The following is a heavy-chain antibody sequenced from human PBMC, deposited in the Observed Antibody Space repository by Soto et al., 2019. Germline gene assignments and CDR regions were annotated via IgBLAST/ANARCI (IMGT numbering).Heavy chain of an antibody. Sequence: SETLSLTCSVSGDSISTVDYFWSWIRQPPGQALEYIGYIYKSATTYYNPSFESRVAISLDTSKSQFSLNVTSVTAADTAVYFCARGRYCLTGRCFPNWFDSWGQGTLVTVSS. CDR2: IYKSATT. CDR1: GDSISTVDYF. V-gene: IGHV4-30-4*01. J-gene: IGHJ5*01. D-gene: IGHD2-15*01. CDR3: ARGRYCLTGRCFPNWFDS.